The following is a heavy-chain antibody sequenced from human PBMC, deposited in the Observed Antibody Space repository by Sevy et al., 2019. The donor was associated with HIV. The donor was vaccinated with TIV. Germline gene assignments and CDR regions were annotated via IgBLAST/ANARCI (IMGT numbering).Heavy chain of an antibody. CDR1: GFSFSHSS. D-gene: IGHD3-22*01. CDR2: ISYNSNLL. J-gene: IGHJ3*01. CDR3: ALTNSADYYDSGAFHL. V-gene: IGHV3-21*06. Sequence: GGSLRLSCTVTGFTFSGFSFSHSSMNWVRQPPGRGLEWVSSISYNSNLLLYADPVKGRFTISRDDAKNSLFLLMDRLRADDTAMYYCALTNSADYYDSGAFHLWGRGTMVTVSS.